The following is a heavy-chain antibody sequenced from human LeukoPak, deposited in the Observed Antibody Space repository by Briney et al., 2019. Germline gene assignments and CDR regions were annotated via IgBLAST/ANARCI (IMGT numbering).Heavy chain of an antibody. J-gene: IGHJ4*02. CDR2: ISNNGGST. CDR1: GFTFSSNA. Sequence: GGSLRLSCAASGFTFSSNAMSWVRQAPGKGLEWVSVISNNGGSTYYADSVKGRFTISRDNSKNTLFLQMNSLRAEDTAVYYCARDIRSRYFDYWGQGTLVTVSS. CDR3: ARDIRSRYFDY. V-gene: IGHV3-23*01.